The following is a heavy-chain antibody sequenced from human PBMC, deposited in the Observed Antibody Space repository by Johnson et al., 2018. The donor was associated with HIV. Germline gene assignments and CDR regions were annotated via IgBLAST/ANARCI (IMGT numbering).Heavy chain of an antibody. CDR2: ISSSGSGI. D-gene: IGHD3-10*01. V-gene: IGHV3-11*04. CDR1: GFTFSDYY. CDR3: VCLRAWTFDI. J-gene: IGHJ3*02. Sequence: VQLVESGGGLVQPGGSLRLSCAASGFTFSDYYMSWIRQAPGKGLEWVSYISSSGSGIYYADSVKGRFTISWDNAKNSLYLQMHSLRAEDTAVYYCVCLRAWTFDIWGQGTMVTVSS.